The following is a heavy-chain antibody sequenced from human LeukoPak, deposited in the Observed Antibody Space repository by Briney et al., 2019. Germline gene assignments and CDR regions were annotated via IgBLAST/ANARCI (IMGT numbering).Heavy chain of an antibody. CDR3: ARENGYSYGYYYYYGMDV. J-gene: IGHJ6*02. V-gene: IGHV5-51*01. Sequence: GESLQISCKGSGYSFTSYWIGWVRQMPGKGLEWMGIIYPGDSDTRYSPSFQGQVTISADKSISTAYLQWSSLKASDTAMYYCARENGYSYGYYYYYGMDVWGQGTTVTVSS. CDR1: GYSFTSYW. CDR2: IYPGDSDT. D-gene: IGHD5-18*01.